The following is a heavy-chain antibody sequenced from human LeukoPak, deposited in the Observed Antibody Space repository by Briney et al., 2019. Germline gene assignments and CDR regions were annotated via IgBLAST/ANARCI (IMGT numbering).Heavy chain of an antibody. Sequence: GRSLTLSCAASGFTFDDYAMHWVRQAPGKGLEWVSGISWNSGSIGYADSVKGRFTIPRDNAKNSLYLQMNSLRAEDMALYYCAKDSGSGGFGAFDIWGQGTMVTVSS. J-gene: IGHJ3*02. D-gene: IGHD3-16*01. CDR3: AKDSGSGGFGAFDI. CDR1: GFTFDDYA. CDR2: ISWNSGSI. V-gene: IGHV3-9*03.